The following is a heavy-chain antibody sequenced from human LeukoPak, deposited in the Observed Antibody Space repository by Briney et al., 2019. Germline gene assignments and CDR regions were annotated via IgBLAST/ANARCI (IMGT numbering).Heavy chain of an antibody. CDR1: GFTVSSNY. V-gene: IGHV3-53*01. CDR2: IYSGGST. Sequence: GGSLRLSCAASGFTVSSNYMSWVRQAPGKGLEWVSVIYSGGSTYYADSVKGRFTISRDNSKNTLYLQMNSLRAEDTAVYYCARDPAKFWSGHDYWGQGTLVTVSS. D-gene: IGHD3-3*01. J-gene: IGHJ4*02. CDR3: ARDPAKFWSGHDY.